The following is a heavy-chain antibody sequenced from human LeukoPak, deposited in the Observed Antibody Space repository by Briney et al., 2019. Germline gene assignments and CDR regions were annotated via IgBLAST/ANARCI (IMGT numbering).Heavy chain of an antibody. CDR1: GFTFSSYA. J-gene: IGHJ4*02. V-gene: IGHV3-23*01. CDR2: ISGSGGGT. Sequence: PGGSLRLSCAASGFTFSSYAMSWVRQAPGKGLEWASTISGSGGGTYYADSVKGRFTISRDNSKNTLYLQMNSLRAEDTAKYYCAKRREGAFDYWGQGILVTVSS. D-gene: IGHD1-26*01. CDR3: AKRREGAFDY.